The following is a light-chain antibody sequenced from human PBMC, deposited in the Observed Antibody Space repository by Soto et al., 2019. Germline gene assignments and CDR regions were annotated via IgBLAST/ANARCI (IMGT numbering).Light chain of an antibody. V-gene: IGLV2-14*03. CDR3: ISYTSISTLI. CDR1: SSDVGGYNY. Sequence: QSALTQPASVSGSPGQSITISCTGTSSDVGGYNYVSWYQQHPGRAPKLIIYDVSNRPSGVPNRFSGSKSGNTASLTISGLQAEDEADYYCISYTSISTLIFGGGTKVTVL. CDR2: DVS. J-gene: IGLJ2*01.